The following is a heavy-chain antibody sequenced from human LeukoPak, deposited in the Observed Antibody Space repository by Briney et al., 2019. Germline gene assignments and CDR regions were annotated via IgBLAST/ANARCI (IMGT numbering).Heavy chain of an antibody. CDR1: GGSISSSSYY. CDR2: IYYSGST. Sequence: SETLSLTCTVSGGSISSSSYYWGWIRQPPGKGLEWIGSIYYSGSTYYNPSLKSRVTISVDTSKNQFSLKLSSVTAADTAVYYCARVPGYSYGLPLYYFDYWGQGTLVTVSS. D-gene: IGHD5-18*01. CDR3: ARVPGYSYGLPLYYFDY. J-gene: IGHJ4*02. V-gene: IGHV4-39*07.